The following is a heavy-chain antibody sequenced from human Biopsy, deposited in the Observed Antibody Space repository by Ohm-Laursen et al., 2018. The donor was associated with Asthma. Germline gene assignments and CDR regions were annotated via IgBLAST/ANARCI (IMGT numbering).Heavy chain of an antibody. CDR2: INHSGST. CDR1: GGSISSGGYY. J-gene: IGHJ6*02. V-gene: IGHV4-30-2*01. CDR3: ARVVGGYCSSTSCYGGYYYGMDV. D-gene: IGHD2-2*01. Sequence: SQTLSLTWAVSGGSISSGGYYWSWIRQPPGKGLEWIGEINHSGSTNYNPSLKSRVTISVDTSKNQFSLKLSSVTAADTAVYYCARVVGGYCSSTSCYGGYYYGMDVWGQGTTVTVSS.